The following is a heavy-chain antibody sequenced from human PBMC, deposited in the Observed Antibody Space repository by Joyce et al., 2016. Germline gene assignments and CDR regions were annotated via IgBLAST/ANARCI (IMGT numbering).Heavy chain of an antibody. V-gene: IGHV1-2*02. CDR2: SKSENGHT. CDR1: GFTFTGYY. Sequence: QVQLVQSGTEVKKPGASVKVSCKASGFTFTGYYMPWVRQAPGQGLEMMGWSKSENGHTHYTQNFPGRVTMTRDTSINTAYMEVTRRRSDDTAFYYCAREGLPHGGFDYWGLGTLVTVSS. J-gene: IGHJ4*02. CDR3: AREGLPHGGFDY.